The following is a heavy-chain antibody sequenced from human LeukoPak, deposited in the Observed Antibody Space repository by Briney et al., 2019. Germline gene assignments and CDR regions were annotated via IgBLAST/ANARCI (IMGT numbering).Heavy chain of an antibody. Sequence: SETLSLTCTVSGGSISGGYWSWIRQPPGRGLEWIGYVYTSGSTNYNPSLKSRVTISVDTFKSQFALKLSSVTAADTAVYYCAKSYFDYSTYYSYYFNLWGQGTQVTVSS. D-gene: IGHD4-11*01. CDR3: AKSYFDYSTYYSYYFNL. CDR1: GGSISGGY. V-gene: IGHV4-4*09. J-gene: IGHJ4*02. CDR2: VYTSGST.